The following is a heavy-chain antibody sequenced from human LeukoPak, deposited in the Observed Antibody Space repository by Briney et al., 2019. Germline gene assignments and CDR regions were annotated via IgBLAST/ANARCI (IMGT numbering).Heavy chain of an antibody. CDR2: INPNTGGT. Sequence: ASVKVSCKASGYTFSGYYIHWVRQAPGQGLEWMGWINPNTGGTKYAQKFQDRVTMTRDTSICTAYMELSRLRSDDTAVYYCARPLRVTMIRGAAFRASSDFDPWGQGTLVTVSS. D-gene: IGHD3-10*01. CDR3: ARPLRVTMIRGAAFRASSDFDP. V-gene: IGHV1-2*02. CDR1: GYTFSGYY. J-gene: IGHJ5*02.